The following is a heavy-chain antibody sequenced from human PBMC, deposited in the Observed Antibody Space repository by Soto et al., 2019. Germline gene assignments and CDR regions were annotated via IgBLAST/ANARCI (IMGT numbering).Heavy chain of an antibody. V-gene: IGHV2-5*01. J-gene: IGHJ6*02. CDR1: GFSLSTSGVG. D-gene: IGHD2-2*02. Sequence: SGPNAGEPTQTLTLTCTFSGFSLSTSGVGVGWIRQPPGKALEWLALIYWNDDKRYSPSLKSRLTITKDTSKNQVVLTMTNMDPVDTATYYCAHMRYDIVVVPAAICEEKRCQFPSPQRYYYYYGMDVWGQGTTVTVSS. CDR2: IYWNDDK. CDR3: AHMRYDIVVVPAAICEEKRCQFPSPQRYYYYYGMDV.